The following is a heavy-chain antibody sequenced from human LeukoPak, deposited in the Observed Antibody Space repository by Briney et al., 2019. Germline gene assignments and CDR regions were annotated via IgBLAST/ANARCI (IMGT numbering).Heavy chain of an antibody. D-gene: IGHD1-26*01. J-gene: IGHJ3*02. CDR3: ARDYSRTAPVADDAFDI. CDR2: ISYDGSNK. Sequence: GGSLRLSCAASGFTFSSYAMHWVRQAPGKGLEWVAVISYDGSNKYYADSVKGRFTISRDNSKNTLYLQMNSLRAGDTAVYYCARDYSRTAPVADDAFDIWGQGTMVTVSS. V-gene: IGHV3-30-3*01. CDR1: GFTFSSYA.